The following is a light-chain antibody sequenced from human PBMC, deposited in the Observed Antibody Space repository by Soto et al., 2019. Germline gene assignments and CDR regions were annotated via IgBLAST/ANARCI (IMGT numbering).Light chain of an antibody. CDR1: QSVSSY. V-gene: IGKV3-11*01. J-gene: IGKJ1*01. CDR3: QQFSSTPSWT. Sequence: EIVLTQSPATLSLSPGERAPLSCRASQSVSSYLAWYQQKPGQAPRLLIYDASNRATGIPARFSASGSGTDFTLTISDVQPEDFAVYYCQQFSSTPSWTFGQGTKVDIK. CDR2: DAS.